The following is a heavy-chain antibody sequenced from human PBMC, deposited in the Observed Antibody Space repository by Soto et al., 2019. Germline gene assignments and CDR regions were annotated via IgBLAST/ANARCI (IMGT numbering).Heavy chain of an antibody. Sequence: GESLKISCKGSGYSFTIYWISWVRQMPGKGLEWMGRIDPSDSYTNYSPSFQGHVTISADKSISTAYLQWSSLKASDTAMYYCARQQQLPYYYYGMDVWGQGTTVTVSS. V-gene: IGHV5-10-1*01. CDR3: ARQQQLPYYYYGMDV. CDR2: IDPSDSYT. D-gene: IGHD6-13*01. J-gene: IGHJ6*02. CDR1: GYSFTIYW.